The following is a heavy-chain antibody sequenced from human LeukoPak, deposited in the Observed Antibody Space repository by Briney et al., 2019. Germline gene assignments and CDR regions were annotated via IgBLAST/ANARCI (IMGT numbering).Heavy chain of an antibody. CDR1: GGTFSSYA. D-gene: IGHD2-2*01. V-gene: IGHV1-69*06. CDR3: AATQQYCSSTSCFFDY. CDR2: IIPIFGTA. Sequence: GASVKVSCKASGGTFSSYAISWVRQAPGQGLEWMGGIIPIFGTANYAQTFQGRVTITADKSTSTAYMELSSLRSEDAAVYYCAATQQYCSSTSCFFDYWGQGTLVTVSS. J-gene: IGHJ4*02.